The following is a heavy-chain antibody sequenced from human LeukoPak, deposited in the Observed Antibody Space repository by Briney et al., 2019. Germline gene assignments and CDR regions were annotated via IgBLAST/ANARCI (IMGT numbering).Heavy chain of an antibody. CDR3: ASGVGQQLANAEYFQH. V-gene: IGHV1-2*02. J-gene: IGHJ1*01. D-gene: IGHD6-13*01. CDR2: INPNSGGT. CDR1: GYTFTGYY. Sequence: GASVKVSCKASGYTFTGYYMHWVRQAPGQGLEWMGWINPNSGGTNYAQKFQGRVTMARDTSISTAYMELSRLRSDDTAVYYCASGVGQQLANAEYFQHWGQGTLVTVSS.